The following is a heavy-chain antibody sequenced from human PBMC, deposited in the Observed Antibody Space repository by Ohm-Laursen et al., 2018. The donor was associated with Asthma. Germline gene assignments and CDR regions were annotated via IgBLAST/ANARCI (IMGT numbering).Heavy chain of an antibody. CDR3: ARATTVFSWFDP. CDR1: GFTLSNAW. Sequence: LSCAASGFTLSNAWMSWVRQPPGKGLEWIGEINHSGSTNYNPSLKSRVTISVDTSKNQFSLKLSSVTAADTAVYYCARATTVFSWFDPWGQGTLVTVSS. CDR2: INHSGST. J-gene: IGHJ5*02. V-gene: IGHV4-34*01. D-gene: IGHD4-17*01.